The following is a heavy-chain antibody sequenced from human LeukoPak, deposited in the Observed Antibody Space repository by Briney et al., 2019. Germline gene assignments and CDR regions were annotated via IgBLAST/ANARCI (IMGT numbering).Heavy chain of an antibody. CDR2: ISSSSTTI. V-gene: IGHV3-48*01. D-gene: IGHD3-10*01. J-gene: IGHJ4*02. CDR3: ARTFRYYGSGSSYYFDY. CDR1: GFTFSTYS. Sequence: GGSLRLSCAASGFTFSTYSMNWVRQAPGKGLEWVSYISSSSTTIYYADSVKGRFTISRDNSKNTLYLQMNSLRAEDTAVYYCARTFRYYGSGSSYYFDYWGQGTLVTVSS.